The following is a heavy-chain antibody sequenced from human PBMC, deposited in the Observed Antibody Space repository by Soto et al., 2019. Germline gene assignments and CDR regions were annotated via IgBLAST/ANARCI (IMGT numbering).Heavy chain of an antibody. Sequence: EVQLVESGGGLIQPGGSRRLSCAASGFTVSSNYMSWVRQAPGKGLEWVSVIYSGGSTYYADSVKGRFTISRDNSKNTVHLQMNSLRAEDTAVYYCAREWELPNYYGMDVWGQGTTVTVSS. CDR1: GFTVSSNY. V-gene: IGHV3-53*01. D-gene: IGHD1-26*01. J-gene: IGHJ6*02. CDR3: AREWELPNYYGMDV. CDR2: IYSGGST.